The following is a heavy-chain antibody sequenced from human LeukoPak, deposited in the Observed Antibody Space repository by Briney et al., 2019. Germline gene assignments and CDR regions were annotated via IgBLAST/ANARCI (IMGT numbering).Heavy chain of an antibody. V-gene: IGHV3-7*01. J-gene: IGHJ4*02. D-gene: IGHD1-7*01. Sequence: SGGPLRLSCAASGFTFSSYWMTWLRQAPGKGVEWVANIKQDGSEQYYVDSVKGGFTISRDNAKNSLYLQMNSLRAEDTDVYYCVKRATGSTKSVDYWGQGTLVTVSS. CDR1: GFTFSSYW. CDR2: IKQDGSEQ. CDR3: VKRATGSTKSVDY.